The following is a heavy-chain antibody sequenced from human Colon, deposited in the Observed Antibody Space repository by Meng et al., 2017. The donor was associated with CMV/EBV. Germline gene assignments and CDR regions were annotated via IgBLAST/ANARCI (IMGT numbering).Heavy chain of an antibody. V-gene: IGHV1-18*01. CDR3: ARDPRIDGGHDNLNHYTNPMDV. D-gene: IGHD5-12*01. CDR2: ISAYNGHT. CDR1: GFTFTSYG. Sequence: ASVKVSCKASGFTFTSYGFSWVRQAPGQGLEWMGWISAYNGHTKYAQKMQGRVTLTTDTSTSTAYMELRSLRSDDTAVYYCARDPRIDGGHDNLNHYTNPMDVWGQGTTVTVSS. J-gene: IGHJ6*02.